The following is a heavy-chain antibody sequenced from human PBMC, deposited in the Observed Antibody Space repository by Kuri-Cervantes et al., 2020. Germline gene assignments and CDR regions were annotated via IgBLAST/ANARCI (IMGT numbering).Heavy chain of an antibody. Sequence: GGSLRLSCVASGFAFDDHAMHWVRQVPGKGLEWVSGINWKSDNIGYADSVKGRFTISRDNAKNSLYLQMNSLRAEDTALYHCARDGDYYDSSGYLAFDIWGQGTVVTVSS. CDR2: INWKSDNI. D-gene: IGHD3-22*01. CDR1: GFAFDDHA. J-gene: IGHJ3*02. V-gene: IGHV3-9*01. CDR3: ARDGDYYDSSGYLAFDI.